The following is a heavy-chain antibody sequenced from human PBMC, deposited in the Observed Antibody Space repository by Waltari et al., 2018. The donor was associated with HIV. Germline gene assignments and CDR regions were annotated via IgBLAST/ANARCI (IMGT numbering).Heavy chain of an antibody. CDR3: AKAREEASTRTARFDS. D-gene: IGHD2-2*01. Sequence: EVHLLESGGGLVHPGGSLRLSCATSGFPFDNYAMAWVRQAPGTGLEWVSTISASGGSQYYAVSVKGRRTLSRDNSKNTLFLHMNSLRVYDTAVYFCAKAREEASTRTARFDSWGQGSLVTVSA. CDR1: GFPFDNYA. CDR2: ISASGGSQ. J-gene: IGHJ4*02. V-gene: IGHV3-23*01.